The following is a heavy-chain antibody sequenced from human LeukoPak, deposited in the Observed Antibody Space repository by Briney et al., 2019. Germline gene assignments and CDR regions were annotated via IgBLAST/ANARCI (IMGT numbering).Heavy chain of an antibody. Sequence: GGSLRLSCAASGFTFSNYAMHWVRQVPGKGLEWVSGITGSGDKTHYTDSLKGRFTIFRDNSKNTLFLQISSLRADDTAVYYCAKDRVTTVTTFFSQFDFWGQGTLVTVSS. J-gene: IGHJ4*02. CDR1: GFTFSNYA. CDR2: ITGSGDKT. V-gene: IGHV3-23*01. D-gene: IGHD4-11*01. CDR3: AKDRVTTVTTFFSQFDF.